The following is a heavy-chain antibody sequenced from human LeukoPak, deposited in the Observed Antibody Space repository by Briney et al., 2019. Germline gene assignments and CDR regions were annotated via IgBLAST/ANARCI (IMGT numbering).Heavy chain of an antibody. CDR2: ISWNSGSI. Sequence: GGSLRLSCAASGFTFDDYAMHWIRHAPGKGLEWVSGISWNSGSIGYADSVKGRFTSFRDNAKNSLYLQMNTLRAEDMALYYCAKAPDYGGNSGFDYWGQGTLVTVSS. V-gene: IGHV3-9*03. J-gene: IGHJ4*02. CDR1: GFTFDDYA. CDR3: AKAPDYGGNSGFDY. D-gene: IGHD4-23*01.